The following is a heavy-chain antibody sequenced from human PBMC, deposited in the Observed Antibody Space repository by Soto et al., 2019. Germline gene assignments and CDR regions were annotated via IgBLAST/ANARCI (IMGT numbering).Heavy chain of an antibody. Sequence: LCGGSISSGDYYWSWIRQPPGKGLEWIGYIYYSGSTYYNPSLKSRVTISVDTSKNQFSLKLSSVTAADTAVYYCARDGWDSSSPWGQGTLVTVSS. V-gene: IGHV4-30-4*01. CDR2: IYYSGST. CDR3: ARDGWDSSSP. CDR1: GGSISSGDYY. D-gene: IGHD6-13*01. J-gene: IGHJ5*02.